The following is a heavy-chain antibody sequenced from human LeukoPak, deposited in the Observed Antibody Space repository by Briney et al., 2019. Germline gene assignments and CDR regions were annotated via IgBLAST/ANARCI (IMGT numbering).Heavy chain of an antibody. D-gene: IGHD3-16*01. V-gene: IGHV3-53*01. CDR3: ARDSGGGYFDY. CDR1: GFTFSSYA. CDR2: IYSGGST. Sequence: GGSLRLSCAASGFTFSSYAMHWVRQAPGKGLEWVSVIYSGGSTYYADSVKGRFTISRDNSKNTLYLQMNSLRAEDTAVYYCARDSGGGYFDYWGQGTLVTVSS. J-gene: IGHJ4*02.